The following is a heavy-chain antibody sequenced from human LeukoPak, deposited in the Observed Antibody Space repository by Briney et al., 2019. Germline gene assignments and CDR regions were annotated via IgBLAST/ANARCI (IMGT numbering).Heavy chain of an antibody. CDR3: ARALGSITGTLAWFDP. J-gene: IGHJ5*02. CDR1: GGSISSGGYY. V-gene: IGHV4-31*03. Sequence: SETLSLTCTVSGGSISSGGYYWSWIRQHPGKGLEWIGYIYYSGSTYYNPSLKSRVTISVDTSKNQFSLKLSSVTAADTAVYYCARALGSITGTLAWFDPWGQGTLVTVSS. D-gene: IGHD1-7*01. CDR2: IYYSGST.